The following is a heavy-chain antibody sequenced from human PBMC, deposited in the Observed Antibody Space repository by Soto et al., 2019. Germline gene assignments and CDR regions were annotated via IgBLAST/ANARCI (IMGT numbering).Heavy chain of an antibody. CDR2: LNPNSGDT. V-gene: IGHV1-2*02. Sequence: QVHLVQSGAEVKKPGASVKVSCKASGFTLTGQYIHWLRQAPGQGLEWMGWLNPNSGDTNYIHKFPGRVTMTRDTSIDTAYMELTSLTSDDTAVYFCARESSGVTLYGLDVWGQGTTISVSS. D-gene: IGHD3-10*01. CDR3: ARESSGVTLYGLDV. CDR1: GFTLTGQY. J-gene: IGHJ6*02.